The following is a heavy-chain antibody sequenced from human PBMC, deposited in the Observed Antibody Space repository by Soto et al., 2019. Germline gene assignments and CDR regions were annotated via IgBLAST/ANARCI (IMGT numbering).Heavy chain of an antibody. Sequence: QVTLKESGPVLVKPTETLTLTCTVSGFSLSNARMGVSWIRQPPGKAMEWLAHIFSNDEKSYSTSLKSRLTISKDTSKSQVVLTMTNIDPVDTATYYCARIPYSEQQLDDGYWGQGTLVTVSS. CDR1: GFSLSNARMG. CDR2: IFSNDEK. CDR3: ARIPYSEQQLDDGY. V-gene: IGHV2-26*01. D-gene: IGHD6-13*01. J-gene: IGHJ4*02.